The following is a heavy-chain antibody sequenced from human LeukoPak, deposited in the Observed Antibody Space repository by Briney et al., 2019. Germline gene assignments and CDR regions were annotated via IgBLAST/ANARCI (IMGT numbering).Heavy chain of an antibody. Sequence: SPSLSLTCAVSGGSISSGGYSCSWIRQPPGKGLEWIGYIYHSGSTYYNPSLKSRVTISVDRSKNQFSLKLSSVTAADTAVYYCARAGGDQTLDYWGQGTLVTVSS. J-gene: IGHJ4*02. CDR3: ARAGGDQTLDY. D-gene: IGHD2-21*01. V-gene: IGHV4-30-2*01. CDR2: IYHSGST. CDR1: GGSISSGGYS.